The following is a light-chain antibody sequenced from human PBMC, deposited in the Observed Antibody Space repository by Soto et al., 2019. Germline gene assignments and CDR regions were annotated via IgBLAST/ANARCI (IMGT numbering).Light chain of an antibody. CDR2: AVI. CDR3: NSYTSSGGWV. V-gene: IGLV2-14*01. J-gene: IGLJ3*02. CDR1: SSDVGGYDF. Sequence: QSALTQPASVSGSPGQSITISCTGTSSDVGGYDFVSWYQHHPGKAPKLMIYAVIYRPSGVSNRFSGSKSGNTASLTISGLQAEDEADYYCNSYTSSGGWVFGGGTKVTVL.